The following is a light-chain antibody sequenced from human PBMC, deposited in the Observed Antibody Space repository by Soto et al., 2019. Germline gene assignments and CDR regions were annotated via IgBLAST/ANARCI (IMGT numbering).Light chain of an antibody. CDR3: QQYDSSPLT. J-gene: IGKJ4*01. V-gene: IGKV3-20*01. CDR2: GAS. Sequence: EIVLTQSPGILSLSPGERPTLSCRASQNFNYTYLAWYQNKHGQAPRLLIYGASSRATGIPDRFSGSWSGKDVTLTINRLEPEDFALDDCQQYDSSPLTFGEGTKVDI. CDR1: QNFNYTY.